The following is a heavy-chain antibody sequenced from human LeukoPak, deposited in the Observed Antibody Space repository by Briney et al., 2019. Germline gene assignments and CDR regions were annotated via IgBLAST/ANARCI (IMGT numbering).Heavy chain of an antibody. CDR1: GFTFSSHA. CDR2: ISGSGGST. V-gene: IGHV3-23*01. D-gene: IGHD3-22*01. J-gene: IGHJ4*02. CDR3: AKDVRPPYDSSGYYPY. Sequence: GGSLRLSCAASGFTFSSHAMSWVRQAPGKGLEWVSAISGSGGSTYYADSVKGRFTISRDNSKDTLYLQMNSLRAEDTAVYYCAKDVRPPYDSSGYYPYWGQGTLVTVSS.